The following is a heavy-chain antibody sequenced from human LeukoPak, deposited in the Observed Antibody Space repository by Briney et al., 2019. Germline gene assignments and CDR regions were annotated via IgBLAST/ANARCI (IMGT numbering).Heavy chain of an antibody. CDR1: GGSFSGYY. Sequence: PSETLSLTCAVYGGSFSGYYWSWIRQPPGKGLEWIGEINHSGSTNYNPSLKSRVTISVDTSKNQFSLKLSSVTAADTAVYYCARGIGHVAARQGAHFDYWGQGTLVTVSS. D-gene: IGHD6-6*01. CDR3: ARGIGHVAARQGAHFDY. CDR2: INHSGST. V-gene: IGHV4-34*01. J-gene: IGHJ4*02.